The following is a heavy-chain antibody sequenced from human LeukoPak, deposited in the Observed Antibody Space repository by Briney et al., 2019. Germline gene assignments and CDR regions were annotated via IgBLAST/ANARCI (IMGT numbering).Heavy chain of an antibody. J-gene: IGHJ3*02. V-gene: IGHV4-34*01. Sequence: ETLSLTCAVYGGALSGYDWSWVGEPPGKGGEGRGEINHSGSTNYTPSLKSRVTISVDTSKNQFSLKLSSVTAADTAVYYCARNEERLRWDPFDIWGQGTMVTVSS. CDR2: INHSGST. CDR1: GGALSGYD. CDR3: ARNEERLRWDPFDI. D-gene: IGHD4-23*01.